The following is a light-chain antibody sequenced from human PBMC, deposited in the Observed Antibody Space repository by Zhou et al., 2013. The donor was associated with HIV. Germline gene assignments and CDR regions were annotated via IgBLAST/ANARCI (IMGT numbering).Light chain of an antibody. CDR2: GAS. CDR3: QQYGSSPIT. Sequence: EIVLTQSPATLSVSPGERATLSCRASQTVNNNFLAWYQQRPGQAPRLLIYGASSRAAGIPDRFSGSGSGTDFTLMISRLEPEDFAVYYCQQYGSSPITFGQGTRLEIK. CDR1: QTVNNNF. J-gene: IGKJ5*01. V-gene: IGKV3-20*01.